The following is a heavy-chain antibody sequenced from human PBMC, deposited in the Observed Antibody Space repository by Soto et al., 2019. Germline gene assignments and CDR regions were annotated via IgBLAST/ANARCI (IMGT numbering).Heavy chain of an antibody. V-gene: IGHV3-48*02. CDR3: ARDRSSWYITFWFDP. J-gene: IGHJ5*02. CDR1: GFTFSSYS. CDR2: ISSSSSTI. D-gene: IGHD6-13*01. Sequence: GGSLRLSCAASGFTFSSYSMNWVRQAPGKGLEWVSYISSSSSTIYYADSVKGRFTISRDNAKNSLYLQMNSLRDEDTAVYYCARDRSSWYITFWFDPWGQGTLVTVSS.